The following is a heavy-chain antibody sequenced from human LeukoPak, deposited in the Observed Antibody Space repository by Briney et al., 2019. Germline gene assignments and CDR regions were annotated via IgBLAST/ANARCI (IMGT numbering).Heavy chain of an antibody. D-gene: IGHD3-16*01. Sequence: ASVKVSCKASGYTFTDYNIHWVRQAPGQGLEWMGWTDPKRGATKYAQKFEGRVTMTRDTSITTVYMELSSLRFDDTAMYSCARVGLTRGEAFDIWGQGTMVTVCS. CDR2: TDPKRGAT. CDR3: ARVGLTRGEAFDI. CDR1: GYTFTDYN. V-gene: IGHV1-2*02. J-gene: IGHJ3*02.